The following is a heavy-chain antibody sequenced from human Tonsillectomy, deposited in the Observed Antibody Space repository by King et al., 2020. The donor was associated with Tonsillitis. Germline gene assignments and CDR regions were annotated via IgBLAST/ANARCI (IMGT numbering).Heavy chain of an antibody. J-gene: IGHJ6*02. CDR2: IKQDGCEK. V-gene: IGHV3-7*01. CDR3: ARDSSDTAMVNYYYYYYGMDV. CDR1: GFTFSSYW. Sequence: VQLVESGGGLVQPGGSLRLSCAASGFTFSSYWMSWVRQAPGNGLEWVANIKQDGCEKYYVDSVRGRFTISRDNAKNSLYLQMNSLRAEDTAVYYCARDSSDTAMVNYYYYYYGMDVWGQGTTVTVSS. D-gene: IGHD5-18*01.